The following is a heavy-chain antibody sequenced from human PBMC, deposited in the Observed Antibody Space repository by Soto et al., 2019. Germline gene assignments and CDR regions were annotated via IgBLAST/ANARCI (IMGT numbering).Heavy chain of an antibody. V-gene: IGHV1-18*01. Sequence: QVHLVQSGAEVKKPGASVKVSCQGSGYPFTTYGITWVRQAPGQGLEWMGWISAHNGNTNYAQKLQGRVTVTRDTSTSTAYMELRSLRYDDTAVYYCARGRYGDYWGQGDLVTVSS. CDR3: ARGRYGDY. J-gene: IGHJ4*02. D-gene: IGHD1-1*01. CDR2: ISAHNGNT. CDR1: GYPFTTYG.